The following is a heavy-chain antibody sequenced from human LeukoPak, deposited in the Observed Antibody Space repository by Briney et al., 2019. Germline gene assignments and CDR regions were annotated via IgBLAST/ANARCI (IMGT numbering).Heavy chain of an antibody. CDR3: ATLFYDISSDYYDNLFDP. J-gene: IGHJ5*02. D-gene: IGHD3-3*01. Sequence: AASVKVSCKVSGYTLTELSMHWVRQAPGKGLEWMGGFDPEDGETIYAQKFQGRVTMTEDTSTDTAYMELSSLRSEDTAVYFCATLFYDISSDYYDNLFDPWGQGTLVTVSS. CDR1: GYTLTELS. CDR2: FDPEDGET. V-gene: IGHV1-24*01.